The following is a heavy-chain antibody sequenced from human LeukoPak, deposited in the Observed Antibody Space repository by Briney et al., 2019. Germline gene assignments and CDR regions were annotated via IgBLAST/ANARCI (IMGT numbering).Heavy chain of an antibody. CDR2: IRFDGSNR. CDR1: GLTFSTFG. CDR3: AKGGYYFDY. V-gene: IGHV3-30*02. Sequence: GGSLRLSCAASGLTFSTFGMHWVRQAPGKGLEWVAFIRFDGSNRYYAESLKGRFTISRGNSKNTLYLQMNSLRAEDTAIYFCAKGGYYFDYWGQGALVIVSS. J-gene: IGHJ4*02.